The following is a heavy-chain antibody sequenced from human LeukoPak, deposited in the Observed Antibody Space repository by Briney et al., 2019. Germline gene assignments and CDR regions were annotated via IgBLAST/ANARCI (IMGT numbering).Heavy chain of an antibody. Sequence: SETLSLTCSVSDDSITMYYWTWIRQPPGKGLEWIGNIYYSGSTNYNPSLKSRVTISVDTSKNQFSLKLTSVTAADTAVYYCASGAYSFYYMDVWGKGTTVTISS. CDR3: ASGAYSFYYMDV. J-gene: IGHJ6*03. V-gene: IGHV4-59*01. CDR2: IYYSGST. CDR1: DDSITMYY. D-gene: IGHD5-18*01.